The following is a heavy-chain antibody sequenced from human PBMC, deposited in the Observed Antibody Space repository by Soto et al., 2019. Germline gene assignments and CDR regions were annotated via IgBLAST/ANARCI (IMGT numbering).Heavy chain of an antibody. V-gene: IGHV4-34*01. Sequence: QVQLQQWGAGLLNPSETLSLTCAVYGGSFSGYYWSWIRQPPGKGLEWIGEINHSGSTNYNPSLKSRVTISVDTSKNQFSLKLSSVTAADTAVYYCARRPFSSSWYYSDAFDIWGQGTMVTVSS. J-gene: IGHJ3*02. CDR1: GGSFSGYY. CDR3: ARRPFSSSWYYSDAFDI. D-gene: IGHD6-13*01. CDR2: INHSGST.